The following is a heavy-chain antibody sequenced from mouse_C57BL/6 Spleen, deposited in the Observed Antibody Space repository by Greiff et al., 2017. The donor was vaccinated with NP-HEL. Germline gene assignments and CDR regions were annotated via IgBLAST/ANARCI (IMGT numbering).Heavy chain of an antibody. CDR1: GYTFTSYW. CDR2: IDPSDSET. J-gene: IGHJ4*01. CDR3: ARAYDYDWYYAMDY. Sequence: QVQLQQPGAELVRPGSSVKLSCKASGYTFTSYWMQWVKQRPIQGLEWIGNIDPSDSETHYNQKFKDKATLTVDKSSSTAYMQLSSLTSEDSAVYYCARAYDYDWYYAMDYWGQGTSVTVSS. D-gene: IGHD2-4*01. V-gene: IGHV1-52*01.